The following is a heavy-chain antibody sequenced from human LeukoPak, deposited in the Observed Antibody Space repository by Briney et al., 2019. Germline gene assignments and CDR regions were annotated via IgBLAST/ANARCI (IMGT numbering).Heavy chain of an antibody. D-gene: IGHD3-22*01. CDR1: GFTFNTYV. V-gene: IGHV3-30*04. CDR2: LSFDGTNT. J-gene: IGHJ5*02. CDR3: AKGHHGVVVLQDWFDP. Sequence: QPGGSLGLSCVASGFTFNTYVMHWVRQTPGKGLEWVALLSFDGTNTIYADSVKGRFTISRDNSKNTLYLQMNSLRAEDTAVYYCAKGHHGVVVLQDWFDPWGQGTLVTVSS.